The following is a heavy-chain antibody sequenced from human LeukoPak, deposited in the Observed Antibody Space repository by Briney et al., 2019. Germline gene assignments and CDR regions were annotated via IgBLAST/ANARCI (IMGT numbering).Heavy chain of an antibody. J-gene: IGHJ4*02. V-gene: IGHV4-61*01. CDR1: GYSISSTYY. CDR2: IYYSGST. CDR3: ARGSSWYYFDY. Sequence: SETLSLTCTVSGYSISSTYYWGWIRQPPGKGLEWIGYIYYSGSTNYNPSLKSRVTISVDTSKNQFSLKLSSVTAADTAVYYCARGSSWYYFDYWGQGTLVTVSS. D-gene: IGHD6-13*01.